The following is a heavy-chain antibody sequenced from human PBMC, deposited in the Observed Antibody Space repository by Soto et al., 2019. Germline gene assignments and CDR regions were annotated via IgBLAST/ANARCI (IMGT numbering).Heavy chain of an antibody. CDR3: ARSDCSGGSCFCDY. D-gene: IGHD2-15*01. V-gene: IGHV6-1*01. CDR2: TYYRSKWFN. CDR1: GDSVSSNSAA. Sequence: QTLSLTCAISGDSVSSNSAAWNWIRQSPSRGLEWLGRTYYRSKWFNNYAVSVQSRITINPDTSKNQFSLQLNSVTPEDTAVYYCARSDCSGGSCFCDYWGQGTLVTVSS. J-gene: IGHJ4*02.